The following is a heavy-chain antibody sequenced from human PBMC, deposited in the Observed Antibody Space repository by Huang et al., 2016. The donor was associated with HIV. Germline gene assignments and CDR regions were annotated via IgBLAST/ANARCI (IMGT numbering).Heavy chain of an antibody. CDR3: ARHMDCSSSSCLAGGHERGPFDM. Sequence: QLQLQESGPGLVKPSETLSLTCSVSGGSISSSSYYWGWIRQPPGKGLEWIGSIYYSGSTVYNPSLKSRVTISVDTSKNQFARRLSSVTAADTSGYYCARHMDCSSSSCLAGGHERGPFDMWGQGTMVTVSS. D-gene: IGHD2-2*01. J-gene: IGHJ3*02. V-gene: IGHV4-39*01. CDR2: IYYSGST. CDR1: GGSISSSSYY.